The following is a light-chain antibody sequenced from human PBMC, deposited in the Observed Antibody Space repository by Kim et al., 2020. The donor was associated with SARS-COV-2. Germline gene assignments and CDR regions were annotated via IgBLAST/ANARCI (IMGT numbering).Light chain of an antibody. Sequence: QSVLMQPPSVSAAPGQRVTISCSGSTSNIGNYYVAWYQQLPGTAPRLLIYDNHERPSGIPDRFSGSKSGTTATLDITGLQTGDEADYYCGAWDTSLSIVVFGGGTKVTVL. CDR3: GAWDTSLSIVV. V-gene: IGLV1-51*01. CDR1: TSNIGNYY. J-gene: IGLJ2*01. CDR2: DNH.